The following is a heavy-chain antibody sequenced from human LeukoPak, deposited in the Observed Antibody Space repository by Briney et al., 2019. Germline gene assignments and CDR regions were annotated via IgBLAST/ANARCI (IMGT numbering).Heavy chain of an antibody. CDR3: AKDYSSGFFDY. CDR1: GFTLSSYW. CDR2: NKEDGTDK. D-gene: IGHD6-19*01. J-gene: IGHJ4*02. Sequence: GGSLRLSCGSSGFTLSSYWMTWIRQAPGKGLEWVANNKEDGTDKYYVDSVKGRFTISRDNSKNTLYLQMNSLRAEDTAVYYCAKDYSSGFFDYWGQGTLVTVSS. V-gene: IGHV3-7*01.